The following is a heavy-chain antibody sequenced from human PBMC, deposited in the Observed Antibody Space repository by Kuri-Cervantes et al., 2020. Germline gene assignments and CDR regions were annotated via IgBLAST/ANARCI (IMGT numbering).Heavy chain of an antibody. Sequence: ASVKVSCKASGYTFTIYGVSWVRQAPGQGLEWMGWISPYNGNTNYARNLQGRVTMTTDTSTSTAYMELSSLRSEDTAVYYCARDRRYDILTGRLPYYYYYGMDVWGQGTTVTDSS. V-gene: IGHV1-18*01. D-gene: IGHD3-9*01. J-gene: IGHJ6*02. CDR2: ISPYNGNT. CDR1: GYTFTIYG. CDR3: ARDRRYDILTGRLPYYYYYGMDV.